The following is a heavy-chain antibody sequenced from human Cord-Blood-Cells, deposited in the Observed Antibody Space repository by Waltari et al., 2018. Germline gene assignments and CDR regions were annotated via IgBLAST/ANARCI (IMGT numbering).Heavy chain of an antibody. CDR3: ARGGGEYSSSRFDY. CDR2: INHSGSP. V-gene: IGHV4-34*01. D-gene: IGHD6-6*01. Sequence: QVQLQQWGAGLLKPSETLSLTCAVYGGSFSGYYWSWIRQPPGKGLEWVGEINHSGSPNYHPSLKRRVTISVDTSKNQFSLKLSSVTAADTAVYYCARGGGEYSSSRFDYWGQGTLVTVSS. J-gene: IGHJ4*02. CDR1: GGSFSGYY.